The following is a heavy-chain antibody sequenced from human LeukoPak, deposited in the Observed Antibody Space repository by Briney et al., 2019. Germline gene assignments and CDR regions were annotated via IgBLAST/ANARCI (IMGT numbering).Heavy chain of an antibody. V-gene: IGHV4-38-2*02. CDR2: IYHSGNT. J-gene: IGHJ4*02. Sequence: PSETLSLTCTVSGYSISSGYYWGWIRQPPGKGLEWIGSIYHSGNTNYNPSLKSRVTISIDKSSNQFSLNLSSVTAADTAVYFCVRNGYYSLDSWGQGALVTVSS. D-gene: IGHD3-10*01. CDR3: VRNGYYSLDS. CDR1: GYSISSGYY.